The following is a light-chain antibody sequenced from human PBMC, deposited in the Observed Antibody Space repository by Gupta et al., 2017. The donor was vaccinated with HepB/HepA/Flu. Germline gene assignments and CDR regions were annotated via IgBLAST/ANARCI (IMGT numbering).Light chain of an antibody. J-gene: IGKJ1*01. CDR3: QQSVIVPWT. CDR1: ETIRTS. Sequence: DIQMTQSPSSLSASVGDRVTITCRASETIRTSLNWYQQKPNMAPKLLVSGASNLYSGVPARFSGSGSGTEFTLTITRRQPEDFATYYCQQSVIVPWTFGQGTKVETK. CDR2: GAS. V-gene: IGKV1-39*01.